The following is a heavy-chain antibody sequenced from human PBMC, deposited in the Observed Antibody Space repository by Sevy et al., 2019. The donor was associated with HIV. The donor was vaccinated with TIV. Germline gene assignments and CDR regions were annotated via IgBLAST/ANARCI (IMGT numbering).Heavy chain of an antibody. V-gene: IGHV3-30*18. D-gene: IGHD3-3*01. CDR1: GFTFSSYG. Sequence: GGSLRLSCAASGFTFSSYGMHWVRQAPGKGLEWVAVISYAGSNKYYADSVKGRFTISRDNSKNTLYLQMNSLRAEDTVVYYCAKDGNDFWSGYYRPWGQGTLVTVSS. CDR3: AKDGNDFWSGYYRP. J-gene: IGHJ5*02. CDR2: ISYAGSNK.